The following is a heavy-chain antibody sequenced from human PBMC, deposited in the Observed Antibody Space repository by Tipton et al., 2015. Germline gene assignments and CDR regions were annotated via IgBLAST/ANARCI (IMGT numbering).Heavy chain of an antibody. Sequence: GLVKPSETLSPTCTVSGGSFSDYYWSWTRQSPGEGLEWIGYIYYSGSTNYNPSLRSRVAMSMDTSKNQFSLKLSSVIAADTAVYYCARASIIQGYYHDSSRYYLFNSWGQGTLVTVSS. CDR3: ARASIIQGYYHDSSRYYLFNS. J-gene: IGHJ1*01. CDR2: IYYSGST. D-gene: IGHD3-22*01. V-gene: IGHV4-59*01. CDR1: GGSFSDYY.